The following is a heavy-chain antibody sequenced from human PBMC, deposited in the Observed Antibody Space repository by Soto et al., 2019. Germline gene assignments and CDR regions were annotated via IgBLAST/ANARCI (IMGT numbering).Heavy chain of an antibody. D-gene: IGHD3-3*01. CDR2: ISYDGSNK. V-gene: IGHV3-30-3*01. CDR1: GFTFSSYA. CDR3: ARGFYDFWSGYYTGLWYYLDY. Sequence: PGGSLRLSCAASGFTFSSYAMHWVRQAPGKGLEWVAVISYDGSNKYYADSVKGRFTISRDNSKNTLYLQMNSLRAEDTALYYCARGFYDFWSGYYTGLWYYLDYWGKGTLFTVSS. J-gene: IGHJ4*02.